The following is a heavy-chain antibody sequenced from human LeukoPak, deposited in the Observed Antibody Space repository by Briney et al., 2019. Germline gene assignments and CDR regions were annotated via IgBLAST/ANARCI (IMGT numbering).Heavy chain of an antibody. CDR1: GFTFSSYA. D-gene: IGHD1-1*01. CDR2: ISNDGSNK. J-gene: IGHJ4*02. V-gene: IGHV3-30-3*01. Sequence: GGSLRLSCAASGFTFSSYAMRWVRQAPGKGLEWVAVISNDGSNKYYADSVKGRFTISRDNSKNTLYLQMNSLRPEDTAVYYCARDPVSIALQINSDYWGQGTLVTVSS. CDR3: ARDPVSIALQINSDY.